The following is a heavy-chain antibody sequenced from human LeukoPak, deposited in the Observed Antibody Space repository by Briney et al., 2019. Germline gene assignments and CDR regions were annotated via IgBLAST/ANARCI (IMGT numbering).Heavy chain of an antibody. V-gene: IGHV1-18*01. CDR2: ISAYNGNT. CDR1: GYTFTSYG. CDR3: ARDREGGGRYPDAFDI. J-gene: IGHJ3*02. Sequence: ASVKVSCKASGYTFTSYGISWVRQAPGQGLEWMGWISAYNGNTNYAQKLQGRVTMTTDTSTSTAYMELRSLRSDDTAVYYCARDREGGGRYPDAFDIWGQGTMVTVSS. D-gene: IGHD1-26*01.